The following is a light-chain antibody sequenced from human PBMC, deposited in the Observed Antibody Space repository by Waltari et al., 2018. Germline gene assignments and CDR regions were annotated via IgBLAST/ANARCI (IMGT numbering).Light chain of an antibody. V-gene: IGKV3D-11*01. CDR2: EAS. CDR3: QQRNSWHWT. J-gene: IGKJ2*01. Sequence: GVLSSLDWSQQKPGQSPRLLYYEASNSPTGIPDKFTGSGSGTDFTLTIRSLEPDDGAVYFCQQRNSWHWTFGQGTKLDI. CDR1: GVLSS.